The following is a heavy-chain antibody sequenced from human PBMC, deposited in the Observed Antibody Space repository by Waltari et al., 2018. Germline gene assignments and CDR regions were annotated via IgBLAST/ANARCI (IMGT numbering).Heavy chain of an antibody. V-gene: IGHV1-8*01. CDR1: GYTFTSSA. CDR2: MNPNSGNT. Sequence: QVPLVQSGAEVKKPGASVKVSCKASGYTFTSSAITWVRQATGHGLAWMGWMNPNSGNTGYAQKVQGRVTMTRNTSISTAYMELSSLRSEDTAVYYCARILDTAMVLTDYYYGMDVWGQGTTVTVSS. J-gene: IGHJ6*02. CDR3: ARILDTAMVLTDYYYGMDV. D-gene: IGHD5-18*01.